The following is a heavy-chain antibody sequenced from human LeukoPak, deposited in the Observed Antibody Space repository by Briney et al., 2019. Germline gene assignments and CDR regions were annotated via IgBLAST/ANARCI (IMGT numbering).Heavy chain of an antibody. V-gene: IGHV3-23*01. D-gene: IGHD3-22*01. CDR2: ISGSGGST. CDR1: GFTFSSYS. Sequence: GGSLRLSCSASGFTFSSYSMSWVRQAPGKGPEWVSGISGSGGSTYYADSVRGRFTISRDNSKNTLYLQMNSLRAEDTAVYYCAKDRKVYYYDSSGYDYWGQGTLVTVSS. CDR3: AKDRKVYYYDSSGYDY. J-gene: IGHJ4*02.